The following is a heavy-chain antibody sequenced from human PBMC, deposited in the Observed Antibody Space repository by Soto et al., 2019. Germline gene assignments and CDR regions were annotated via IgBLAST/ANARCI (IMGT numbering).Heavy chain of an antibody. D-gene: IGHD3-22*01. CDR2: IYYSGST. J-gene: IGHJ4*02. V-gene: IGHV4-39*01. CDR1: GGSISSSSYY. Sequence: QLQLQESGPGLVKPSETLSLTCTVSGGSISSSSYYWGWIRQPPGKGLEWIGSIYYSGSTYYNPSLKSRVTISVDTSKNQFSLKLSSVTAADTAVYYCARRLGKSAGYCFDYWGQGTLVTVSS. CDR3: ARRLGKSAGYCFDY.